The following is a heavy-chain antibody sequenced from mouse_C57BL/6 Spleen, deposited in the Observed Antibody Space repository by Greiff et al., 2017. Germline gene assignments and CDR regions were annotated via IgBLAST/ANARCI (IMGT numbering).Heavy chain of an antibody. CDR2: INYDGSST. CDR3: SRYRSSNWDYAIDY. D-gene: IGHD2-5*01. Sequence: EVHLVESEAGLVQPGSSMKLSCTASGFTFSDYYMAWVRQVPEKGLEWVANINYDGSSTYYLDSLKNSFIISRDNAKNILYLQMSSLKTEDTATYYFSRYRSSNWDYAIDYWGQGTSVTVSS. CDR1: GFTFSDYY. V-gene: IGHV5-16*01. J-gene: IGHJ4*01.